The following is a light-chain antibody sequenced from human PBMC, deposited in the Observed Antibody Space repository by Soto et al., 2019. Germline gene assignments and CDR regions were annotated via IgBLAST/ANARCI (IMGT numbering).Light chain of an antibody. CDR2: DAS. J-gene: IGKJ1*01. CDR3: QHSKT. CDR1: QSISSW. V-gene: IGKV1-5*01. Sequence: DIQMTQSPSTPSASVGDRVTITCRASQSISSWLAWYQQKPGKAPKLLIYDASSLESGVPSRFSGSGSGTEFTLTISSLQPDDFATYYCQHSKTFGQGTKVEIK.